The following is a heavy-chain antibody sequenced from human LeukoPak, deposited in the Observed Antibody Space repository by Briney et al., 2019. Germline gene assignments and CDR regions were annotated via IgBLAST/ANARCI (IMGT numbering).Heavy chain of an antibody. D-gene: IGHD1-26*01. Sequence: SQTLSLTCTVSGDSISSGGYYWGWIRQHPGKGLEWIGYIYKSGSTYYNQSLKSRVTISIDTSKRQFSLKKRSVTAADTGVYYCAREPTGSYSFDFWGQGTLVTVSS. J-gene: IGHJ4*02. CDR1: GDSISSGGYY. V-gene: IGHV4-31*03. CDR2: IYKSGST. CDR3: AREPTGSYSFDF.